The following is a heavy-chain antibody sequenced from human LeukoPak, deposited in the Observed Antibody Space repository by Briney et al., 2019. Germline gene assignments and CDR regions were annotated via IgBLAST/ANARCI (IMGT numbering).Heavy chain of an antibody. CDR2: ISGSGCST. V-gene: IGHV3-23*01. J-gene: IGHJ3*02. D-gene: IGHD6-25*01. CDR3: AKSGYGAFDI. CDR1: GFTFRIYA. Sequence: GGSLTLSCAPSGFTFRIYAMRGVPDAPGKGLEWVSAISGSGCSTYYASSVKGRFTNSRDNSKNSLYMQMNSLRAGETSVYYGAKSGYGAFDIWGRGAMVTVSS.